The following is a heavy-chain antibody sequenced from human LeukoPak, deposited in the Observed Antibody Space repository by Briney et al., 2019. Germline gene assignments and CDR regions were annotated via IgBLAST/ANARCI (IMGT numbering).Heavy chain of an antibody. V-gene: IGHV1-18*01. Sequence: ASVKVSCKTSGYTFSRHGITWVRQAPGQGLEWMGWVSGYNGNTNYAQNVQGRVSMTTDTSTNTAYMELRSLRSDDTAVYYCAKDIHPGLDSGASCCFDYWGQGTPVTVSS. D-gene: IGHD3-22*01. J-gene: IGHJ4*02. CDR3: AKDIHPGLDSGASCCFDY. CDR2: VSGYNGNT. CDR1: GYTFSRHG.